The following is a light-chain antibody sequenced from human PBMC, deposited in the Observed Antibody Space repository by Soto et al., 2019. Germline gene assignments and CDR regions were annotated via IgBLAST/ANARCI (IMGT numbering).Light chain of an antibody. J-gene: IGLJ3*02. CDR2: EVS. Sequence: QSALTPPPSAAGSPGQAVTISCTGTSSDVGGYNYVSWYQQHPGKAPKLMIYEVSKRPSGVPDRFSGSKSGNTASIPVSGLPADDEADYYCSSYAGRWVFGGGTKIAVL. V-gene: IGLV2-8*01. CDR3: SSYAGRWV. CDR1: SSDVGGYNY.